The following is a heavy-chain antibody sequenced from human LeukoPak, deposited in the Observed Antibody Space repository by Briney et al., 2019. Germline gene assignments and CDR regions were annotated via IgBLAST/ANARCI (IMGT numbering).Heavy chain of an antibody. Sequence: GGSLRLSCVASGFAVGSNYMSWVRLAPGKGLEWVANIKEDGTETYYVDSVKGRFTISRDNAKNSLYLQMNSLRVEDTAVYYCAKEGRSLQTYWGQGTLVTVSS. D-gene: IGHD5-24*01. CDR3: AKEGRSLQTY. CDR2: IKEDGTET. J-gene: IGHJ4*02. V-gene: IGHV3-7*03. CDR1: GFAVGSNY.